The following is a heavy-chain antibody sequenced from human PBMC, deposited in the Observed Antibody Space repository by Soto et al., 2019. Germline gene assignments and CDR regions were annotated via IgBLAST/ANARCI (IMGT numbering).Heavy chain of an antibody. V-gene: IGHV4-59*01. J-gene: IGHJ4*02. CDR1: GFTFRDYY. CDR3: ARDFAYFYS. Sequence: QVQLVESGGGLVKPGGSLRLSCAASGFTFRDYYMSWIRQPPGKGLEWIGYVYHTGRTSYNPSLKSRVSRSMDTSKNQFALNLDSVTAADTAVYFCARDFAYFYSLGQGTLVTVSS. CDR2: VYHTGRT. D-gene: IGHD3-3*01.